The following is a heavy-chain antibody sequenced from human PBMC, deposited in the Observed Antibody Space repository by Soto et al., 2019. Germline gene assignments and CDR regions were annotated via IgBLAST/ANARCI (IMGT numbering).Heavy chain of an antibody. CDR1: GAALNSGNYY. CDR3: ARLRIATNNYMWFDP. D-gene: IGHD2-21*01. CDR2: IYVTGAV. V-gene: IGHV4-31*03. Sequence: LSLTCSVSGAALNSGNYYWRWIRQVPGRGLEWIGHIYVTGAVDYNPSLRDRIAISQDTSERQFSLNLRLVTAADTAVYYCARLRIATNNYMWFDPWGQGTLVTVSS. J-gene: IGHJ5*02.